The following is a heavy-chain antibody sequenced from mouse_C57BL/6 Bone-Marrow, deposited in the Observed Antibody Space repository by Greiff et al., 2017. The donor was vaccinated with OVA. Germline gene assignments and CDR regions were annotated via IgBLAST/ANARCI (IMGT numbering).Heavy chain of an antibody. Sequence: EVQLQQSGTVLARPGASVKMSCKTSGYTFTSYWMHWVKQRPGQGLEWIGAIYPGNSDTSYNQKFKCKAKLTAVTSASTAYMELSSLTNEDSAVYYCTRDSYKFAYWGQGTLVTVSA. CDR2: IYPGNSDT. J-gene: IGHJ3*01. V-gene: IGHV1-5*01. CDR1: GYTFTSYW. D-gene: IGHD1-1*01. CDR3: TRDSYKFAY.